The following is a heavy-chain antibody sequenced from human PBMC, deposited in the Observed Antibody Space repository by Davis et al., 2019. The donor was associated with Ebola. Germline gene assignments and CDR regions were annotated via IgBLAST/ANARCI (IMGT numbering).Heavy chain of an antibody. D-gene: IGHD3/OR15-3a*01. V-gene: IGHV3-33*01. Sequence: GESLKISCTASGFTFSSYDMHWVRQAPGKGLEWVAVIWYDGSHKSFADSVKGRFTTSRDNSRNTLYLQMNSLRAEDSAVYYCARHLDPSRNYYYYGMDVWGQGTTVTVSS. CDR1: GFTFSSYD. J-gene: IGHJ6*02. CDR2: IWYDGSHK. CDR3: ARHLDPSRNYYYYGMDV.